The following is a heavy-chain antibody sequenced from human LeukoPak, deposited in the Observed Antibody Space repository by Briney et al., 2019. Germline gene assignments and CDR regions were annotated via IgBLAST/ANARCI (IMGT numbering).Heavy chain of an antibody. V-gene: IGHV4-34*01. CDR2: INHSGST. Sequence: SETLSLTCAVYGGSFSGYYWSWIRQPPGKGLEWIGEINHSGSTNYNTSLKSRVTISVDTSKNQFSLKLNSVTAADTAVYYCARLRCDSCYPNWFDPWGQGTLVIVSS. D-gene: IGHD2-15*01. CDR3: ARLRCDSCYPNWFDP. J-gene: IGHJ5*02. CDR1: GGSFSGYY.